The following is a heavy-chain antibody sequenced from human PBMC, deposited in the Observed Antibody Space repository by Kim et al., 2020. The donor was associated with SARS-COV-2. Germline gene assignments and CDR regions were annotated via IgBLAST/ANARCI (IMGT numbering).Heavy chain of an antibody. CDR1: GGSISSSSYY. V-gene: IGHV4-39*01. CDR3: ARHGLELIFDY. D-gene: IGHD1-7*01. Sequence: SETLSLTCTVSGGSISSSSYYWGWIRQPPGKGLEWIGSIYYSGSTYYNPSLKSRVTISVDTSKNQFSLKLSPVTAADTAVYYCARHGLELIFDYWGQGTLVTVSS. CDR2: IYYSGST. J-gene: IGHJ4*02.